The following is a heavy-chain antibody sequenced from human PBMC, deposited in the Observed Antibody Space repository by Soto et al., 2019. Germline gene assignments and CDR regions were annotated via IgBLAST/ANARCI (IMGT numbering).Heavy chain of an antibody. V-gene: IGHV1-18*01. CDR2: ISAYNGNT. Sequence: ASVKVSCKASGYTFTSYGISWVRQAPGQGLEWMGWISAYNGNTNYAQKLQGRVTMTTDTSTSTAYMELRSLRSDDTAVYYCARDRGYCSSTSCYTYNWFDPWGQGTLVTVS. J-gene: IGHJ5*02. CDR1: GYTFTSYG. D-gene: IGHD2-2*02. CDR3: ARDRGYCSSTSCYTYNWFDP.